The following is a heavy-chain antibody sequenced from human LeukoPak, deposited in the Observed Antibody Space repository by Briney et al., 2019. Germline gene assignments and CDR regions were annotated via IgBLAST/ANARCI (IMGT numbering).Heavy chain of an antibody. CDR1: GFTFSSYA. CDR3: ARESWFGGDSWFDL. Sequence: GSLRLSCAASGFTFSSYAMSWIRQPPGKGLEWIGYIYYSGKINYNPSLKSRVTISLDTSKNQFSLKLNSVTAADTAVYYCARESWFGGDSWFDLWGQGALVTVSS. D-gene: IGHD3-10*01. CDR2: IYYSGKI. J-gene: IGHJ5*02. V-gene: IGHV4-59*01.